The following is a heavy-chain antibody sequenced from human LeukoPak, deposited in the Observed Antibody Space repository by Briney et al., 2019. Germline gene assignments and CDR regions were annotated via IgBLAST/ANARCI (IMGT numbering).Heavy chain of an antibody. Sequence: GGSLRLSCSASGFIFSSYAMHWVRQAPGKGLEYVSAISSNGGSTYYADSVKGRFTISRDNSKNTLYLQMSSLRAEDTAVYYCVKGGYGDLYYFDYWGQGTLVTVSS. V-gene: IGHV3-64D*06. CDR2: ISSNGGST. CDR3: VKGGYGDLYYFDY. CDR1: GFIFSSYA. J-gene: IGHJ4*02. D-gene: IGHD4-17*01.